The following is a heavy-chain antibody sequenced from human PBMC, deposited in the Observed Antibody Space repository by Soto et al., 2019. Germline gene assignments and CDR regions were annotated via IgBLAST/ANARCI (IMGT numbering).Heavy chain of an antibody. D-gene: IGHD3-3*01. J-gene: IGHJ4*02. CDR1: GYTFTGYY. Sequence: ASVKVSCKASGYTFTGYYMHWLRQAPGQGLEWMGWINPNSGGTNYAQKFQGRVTMTRDTSISTAYMELSRLRSDDTAVYYCARSTRRYYDFWSGYYGFDYWGQGTLVTVSS. CDR2: INPNSGGT. CDR3: ARSTRRYYDFWSGYYGFDY. V-gene: IGHV1-2*02.